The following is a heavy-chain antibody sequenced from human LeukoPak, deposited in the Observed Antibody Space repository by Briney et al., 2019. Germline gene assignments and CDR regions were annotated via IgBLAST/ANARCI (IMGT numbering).Heavy chain of an antibody. J-gene: IGHJ4*02. CDR2: IYGSGGGI. D-gene: IGHD5-18*01. CDR3: VKDLISGVGYWDIDR. V-gene: IGHV3-23*01. Sequence: GGSLRLSCAASGFTFSRYAMSWVRQAPGKGLKWVSGIYGSGGGISYADSVKGRFTISRDNSRNIVYLQMNGLRDDVTAIYYCVKDLISGVGYWDIDRWGQGTLVTVSS. CDR1: GFTFSRYA.